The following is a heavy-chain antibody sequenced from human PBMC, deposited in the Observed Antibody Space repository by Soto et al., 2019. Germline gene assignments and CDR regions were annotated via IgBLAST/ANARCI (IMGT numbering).Heavy chain of an antibody. Sequence: PGESLKISCKGPGYSFTSYWIGWVRQMPGKGLEWMGIIYPGDSGTRYSPSFQGQVTISADKSISTAYLQWSSLKASDTAMYYCARRGIAVAGTYYYYYGMDVWGQGTTVTVSS. CDR2: IYPGDSGT. CDR1: GYSFTSYW. D-gene: IGHD6-19*01. V-gene: IGHV5-51*01. J-gene: IGHJ6*02. CDR3: ARRGIAVAGTYYYYYGMDV.